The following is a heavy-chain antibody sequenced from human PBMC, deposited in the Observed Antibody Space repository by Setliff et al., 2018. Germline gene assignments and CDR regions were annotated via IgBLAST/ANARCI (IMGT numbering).Heavy chain of an antibody. Sequence: SETLSLTCAVSGDSISSGNWWSWVRQPPEKGLEWIGEINHSGNTNYNPSLKSRVTISVDKSTNQFSLKLNSVTAADTAVYYCARTGTYRYFDYWGQGTQVTVSS. J-gene: IGHJ4*02. CDR3: ARTGTYRYFDY. D-gene: IGHD1-1*01. CDR2: INHSGNT. CDR1: GDSISSGNW. V-gene: IGHV4-4*02.